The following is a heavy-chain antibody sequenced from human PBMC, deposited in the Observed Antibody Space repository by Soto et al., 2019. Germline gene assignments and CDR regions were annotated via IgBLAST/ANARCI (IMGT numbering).Heavy chain of an antibody. Sequence: HITLKEAGPTLVKPTQPLTLTCSFSGFSLITSGVGVGWIRQPPGKALEWLALIYLDDDKGYSTSLKSRLTITKDTSKNQVVLTMTNMDPADTATYYCAHTMAPRIFDYCGQGILVTVSS. CDR2: IYLDDDK. J-gene: IGHJ4*02. CDR3: AHTMAPRIFDY. V-gene: IGHV2-5*02. CDR1: GFSLITSGVG.